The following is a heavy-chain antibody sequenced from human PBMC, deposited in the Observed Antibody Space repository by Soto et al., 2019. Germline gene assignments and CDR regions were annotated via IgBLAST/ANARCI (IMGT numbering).Heavy chain of an antibody. D-gene: IGHD3-3*01. V-gene: IGHV4-34*01. Sequence: QVQLQQWGAGLLKPSETLSLTCAVYGGSFSGYYWSWIRQPPGKGLEWIGEINQNGRTNYNPSLKSRVTISVDTAKQQFSLKLSSVTAADTAVYYCARSVRGCILEWLLYYCDYWGQGTLVTVSS. CDR2: INQNGRT. CDR1: GGSFSGYY. CDR3: ARSVRGCILEWLLYYCDY. J-gene: IGHJ4*02.